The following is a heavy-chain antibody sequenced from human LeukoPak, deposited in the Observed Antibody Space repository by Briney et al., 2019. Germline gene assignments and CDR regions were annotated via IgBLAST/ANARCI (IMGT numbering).Heavy chain of an antibody. J-gene: IGHJ6*02. D-gene: IGHD1-1*01. CDR1: GFTFSSYG. CDR3: ARQRRSNWNVRGYYYYGMDV. CDR2: IWYDGSNK. V-gene: IGHV3-33*01. Sequence: GGSLRLSCAASGFTFSSYGMHWVRQAPGKGLEWVAVIWYDGSNKYYADSVKGRFTIPRDNSKNTLYLQMNSLRAEDTAVYYCARQRRSNWNVRGYYYYGMDVWGQGTTVTVSS.